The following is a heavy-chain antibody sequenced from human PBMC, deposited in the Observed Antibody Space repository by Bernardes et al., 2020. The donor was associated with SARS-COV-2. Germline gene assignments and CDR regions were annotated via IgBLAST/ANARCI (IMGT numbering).Heavy chain of an antibody. CDR3: ARDPGGGYSYGNYYYHGMDI. V-gene: IGHV3-33*01. Sequence: GGSLRLSCAASGFTFSSFGIHWVRQAPGKGLEWVAVIWYDGSNKNYADSVKGRFTISRDNSKNMLYLQMNSLRAEDTAVYYCARDPGGGYSYGNYYYHGMDIWGQGTTVTVSS. CDR2: IWYDGSNK. J-gene: IGHJ6*02. CDR1: GFTFSSFG. D-gene: IGHD5-18*01.